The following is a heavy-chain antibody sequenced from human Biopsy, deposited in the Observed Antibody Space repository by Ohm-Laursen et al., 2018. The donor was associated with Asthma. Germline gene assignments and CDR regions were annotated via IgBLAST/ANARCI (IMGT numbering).Heavy chain of an antibody. Sequence: TLSLTCTVSGGSLSSGPSYWSWVRQHPGKGLEWIGYINYSGSTFYSPSLESRVTVSVDTSKNQFSLKLSSVTAADTAVYYCARDLSGYCTSSACYGFDSWGQGTLVTVSS. V-gene: IGHV4-31*03. D-gene: IGHD2-8*01. CDR3: ARDLSGYCTSSACYGFDS. CDR2: INYSGST. J-gene: IGHJ5*01. CDR1: GGSLSSGPSY.